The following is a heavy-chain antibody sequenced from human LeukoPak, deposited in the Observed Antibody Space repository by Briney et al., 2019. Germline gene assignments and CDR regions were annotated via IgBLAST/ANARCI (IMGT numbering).Heavy chain of an antibody. CDR3: AKNGDSSYYYYYYMDV. D-gene: IGHD4-17*01. J-gene: IGHJ6*03. CDR2: ISGSGGST. CDR1: GFTFSSYA. V-gene: IGHV3-23*01. Sequence: GGSLRLSCAASGFTFSSYAMSWVRQAPGKGLEWVSAISGSGGSTYYADSVKGRFTISRDNSKNTLYLQMNSLGAEDTAVYYCAKNGDSSYYYYYYMDVWGKGTTVTVSS.